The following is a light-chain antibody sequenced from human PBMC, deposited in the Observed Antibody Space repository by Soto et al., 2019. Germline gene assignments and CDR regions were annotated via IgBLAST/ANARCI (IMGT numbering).Light chain of an antibody. CDR1: SSDIGGYNY. CDR2: DVS. J-gene: IGLJ1*01. V-gene: IGLV2-11*01. CDR3: FSYACSHGV. Sequence: QSALTQPRSVSGSPGQSVTISCTGTSSDIGGYNYVSWYQQLPGKAPKLMIYDVSKRPSGVPDRFSGSKSGNTASLTISGLQTDDEADYYCFSYACSHGVFGDGNKVTV.